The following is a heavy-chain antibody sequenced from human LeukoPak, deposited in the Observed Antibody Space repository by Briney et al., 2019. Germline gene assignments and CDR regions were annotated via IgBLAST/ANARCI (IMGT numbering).Heavy chain of an antibody. D-gene: IGHD3-10*01. CDR1: GGSISTYY. Sequence: SETLSLTCTVSGGSISTYYWSWIRQPPGKGLEWIGYIYYSGSTNYNPSLKSRVTMSVDTSKNQFSLKLSSVTAADTAVYYCARGRPDYYGSGSYDWFDPWGQGTLVTVSS. J-gene: IGHJ5*02. V-gene: IGHV4-59*12. CDR2: IYYSGST. CDR3: ARGRPDYYGSGSYDWFDP.